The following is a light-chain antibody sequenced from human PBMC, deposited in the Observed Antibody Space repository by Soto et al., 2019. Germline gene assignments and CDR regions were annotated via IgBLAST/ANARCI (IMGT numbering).Light chain of an antibody. J-gene: IGKJ4*01. CDR3: QQYNNWPSLT. V-gene: IGKV3-15*01. Sequence: EIVMTQSPGTLSVSPGERAILSCRASRSVNSNLAWYQQKPGQSPRLLIYGASTRATGIPARFSASGSGTEFTLTISSLQSEDFAVYYCQQYNNWPSLTFGGGTKVEIK. CDR2: GAS. CDR1: RSVNSN.